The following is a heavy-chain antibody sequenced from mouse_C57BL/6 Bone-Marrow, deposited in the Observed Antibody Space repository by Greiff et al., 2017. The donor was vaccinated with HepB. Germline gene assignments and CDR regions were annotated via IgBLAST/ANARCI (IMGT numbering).Heavy chain of an antibody. CDR1: GFTFTDYY. V-gene: IGHV7-3*01. Sequence: EVHLVESGGGLVQPGGSLSLSCAASGFTFTDYYMSWVRQPPGKALEWMGFIRNKANGYTTEYSASVKGLFTISRDNSQSILYLQMNALRAEDSATYYCARDSSYGAWFAYWGQGTLVTVSA. D-gene: IGHD1-1*01. CDR3: ARDSSYGAWFAY. CDR2: IRNKANGYTT. J-gene: IGHJ3*01.